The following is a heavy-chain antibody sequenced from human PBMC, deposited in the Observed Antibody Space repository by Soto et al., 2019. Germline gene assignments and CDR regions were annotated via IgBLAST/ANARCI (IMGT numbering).Heavy chain of an antibody. CDR3: ARDWGTTTRDIRWFDP. CDR2: IHHGGSS. D-gene: IGHD3-16*01. CDR1: ASSIGSSYY. Sequence: SETLTLHCALPASSIGSSYYWGWIRQPPVKGLEWIGTIHHGGSSFYNPSLKSRVTMSVDTSKNQFSLKLRSVTAADTAVYFCARDWGTTTRDIRWFDPWGQGTMVTVSS. J-gene: IGHJ5*02. V-gene: IGHV4-38-2*02.